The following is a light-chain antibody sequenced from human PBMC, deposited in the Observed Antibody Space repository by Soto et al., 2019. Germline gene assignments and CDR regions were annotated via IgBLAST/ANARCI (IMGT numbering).Light chain of an antibody. J-gene: IGLJ2*01. CDR2: SNS. CDR1: STNIGRNT. Sequence: QSVLTQTPSASGTPGQRASISGSGSSTNIGRNTVIWYQQVPGTTPKVLIYSNSQRPSGVPDRFSGSKSGPSASLAISGLQSDDEADYYCAAWDDSLNGVVFGGGTQLTVL. V-gene: IGLV1-44*01. CDR3: AAWDDSLNGVV.